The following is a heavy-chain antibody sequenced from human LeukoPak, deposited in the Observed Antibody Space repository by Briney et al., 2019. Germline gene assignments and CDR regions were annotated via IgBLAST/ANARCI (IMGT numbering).Heavy chain of an antibody. CDR2: INHSGST. CDR1: GGSFSGYY. D-gene: IGHD3-10*01. V-gene: IGHV4-34*01. CDR3: ARGVKVSYPYYYYYYMDV. Sequence: PSETLSPTCAVYGGSFSGYYWSWIRQPPGKGLEWIGEINHSGSTNYNPSLKSRVTISVDTSKNQFSLKLSSVTAADTAVYYCARGVKVSYPYYYYYYMDVWGKGTTVTISS. J-gene: IGHJ6*03.